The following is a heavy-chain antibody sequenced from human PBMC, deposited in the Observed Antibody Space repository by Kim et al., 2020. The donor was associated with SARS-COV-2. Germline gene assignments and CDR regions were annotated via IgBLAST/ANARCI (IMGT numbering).Heavy chain of an antibody. J-gene: IGHJ4*02. CDR3: ARHSRIVVVPAAILA. D-gene: IGHD2-2*01. CDR2: IYYSGST. Sequence: SETLSLTCTVSGGSISSSSYYWGWIRQPPGKGLEWIGSIYYSGSTYYNPSLKSRVTISVDTSKNQFSLKLSSVTAADTAGYYCARHSRIVVVPAAILAWGQGTLVNV. V-gene: IGHV4-39*01. CDR1: GGSISSSSYY.